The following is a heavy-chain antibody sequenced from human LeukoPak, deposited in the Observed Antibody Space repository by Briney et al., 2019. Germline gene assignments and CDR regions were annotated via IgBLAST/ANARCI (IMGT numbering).Heavy chain of an antibody. V-gene: IGHV3-33*01. CDR3: ATGRTKKY. D-gene: IGHD2-8*01. Sequence: GGSLRLSCAASGFTFSSYGMHWVRQAPGKGLEWVAAIWYDGSNKYYADSVKGRFTISRDNSKNTLYLQMNSLRAEDTAVYYCATGRTKKYWGQGTLVTVSS. J-gene: IGHJ4*02. CDR2: IWYDGSNK. CDR1: GFTFSSYG.